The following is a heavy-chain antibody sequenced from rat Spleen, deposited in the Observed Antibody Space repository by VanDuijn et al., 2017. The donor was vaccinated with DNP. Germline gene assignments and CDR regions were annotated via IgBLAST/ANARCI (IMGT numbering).Heavy chain of an antibody. V-gene: IGHV5-17*01. CDR2: ISYDGFRT. D-gene: IGHD1-5*01. CDR1: GFTFSDYA. CDR3: ARHEEQPWFAY. J-gene: IGHJ3*01. Sequence: EVQLVESGGGLLQPGRSLKLSCAASGFTFSDYAMVWVRQAPKKGLEWVATISYDGFRTYHRDSVKGRFTISRDNSKSTLYLQMDSLRSEDKATYYCARHEEQPWFAYWGQGTLVTVSS.